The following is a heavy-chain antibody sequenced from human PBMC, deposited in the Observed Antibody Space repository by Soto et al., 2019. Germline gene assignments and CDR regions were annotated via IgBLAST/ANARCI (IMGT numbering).Heavy chain of an antibody. CDR2: ISSNSSNI. Sequence: PGGSLRLSCAASGFTFSDYYMSWIRQDTGKGVEWVSYISSNSSNIYYADSVKGRFTISRDNAKNSLYLQMNSLRAEDTAVYYCARTEDIVVVVAATPAWFDPWGQGP. V-gene: IGHV3-11*01. CDR3: ARTEDIVVVVAATPAWFDP. J-gene: IGHJ5*02. CDR1: GFTFSDYY. D-gene: IGHD2-15*01.